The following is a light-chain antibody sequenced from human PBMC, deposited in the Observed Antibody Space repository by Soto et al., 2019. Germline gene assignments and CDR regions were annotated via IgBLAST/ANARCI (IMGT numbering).Light chain of an antibody. J-gene: IGKJ5*01. Sequence: PGGRATLSCRASQSISDTLAWYQQKRGQAPRLLIYGASTRATGIPARFSGSGSGTEFTLTISSLQSEDFAVYYCQQYNNWPPITFGQGTRLENK. CDR1: QSISDT. CDR3: QQYNNWPPIT. CDR2: GAS. V-gene: IGKV3-15*01.